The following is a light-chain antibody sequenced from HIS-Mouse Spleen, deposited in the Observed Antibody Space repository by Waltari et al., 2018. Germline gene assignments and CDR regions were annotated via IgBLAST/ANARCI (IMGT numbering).Light chain of an antibody. CDR2: DAS. V-gene: IGKV1-33*01. J-gene: IGKJ3*01. CDR3: QQYDNLLFT. CDR1: QDISNY. Sequence: DIQMTQSPSSLSVSVGDRVTITCQASQDISNYLTWYQQKPGKAPKLLIYDASNLETGVPSRFSGSGSGTDFTFTISSLQPEDIATYYCQQYDNLLFTFGPGTKVDIK.